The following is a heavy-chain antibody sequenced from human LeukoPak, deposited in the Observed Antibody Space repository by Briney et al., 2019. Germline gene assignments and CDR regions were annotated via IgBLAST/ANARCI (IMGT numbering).Heavy chain of an antibody. CDR3: AKGPSGNQFDP. D-gene: IGHD1-26*01. V-gene: IGHV3-30*02. J-gene: IGHJ5*02. Sequence: GGSLRLSCAASGFSFSSSGMHWVRQAPGKGLEWVAFIRHDGSKKYYANSVKGRFTISRDNSKNTVYVQMNTLRPEDTAVYYCAKGPSGNQFDPWGQGILVTVAS. CDR1: GFSFSSSG. CDR2: IRHDGSKK.